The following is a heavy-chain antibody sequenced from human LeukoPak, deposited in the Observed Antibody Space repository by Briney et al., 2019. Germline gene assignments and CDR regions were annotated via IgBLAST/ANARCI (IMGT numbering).Heavy chain of an antibody. CDR3: ARHMNGGTNPMDV. CDR2: MRYSEAP. V-gene: IGHV4-59*08. Sequence: SATLSLTCTVSGVSISGYFWSWFRQPPGMRLEYIADMRYSEAPTYNPSLKSRVSISLDTSKNQCSLKLSSVTAADTAVYYCARHMNGGTNPMDVWGQGTMVTVSS. D-gene: IGHD2-8*01. J-gene: IGHJ6*02. CDR1: GVSISGYF.